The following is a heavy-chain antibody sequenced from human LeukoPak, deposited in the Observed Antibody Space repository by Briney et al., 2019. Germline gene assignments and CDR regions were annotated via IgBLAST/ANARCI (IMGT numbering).Heavy chain of an antibody. V-gene: IGHV4-59*01. D-gene: IGHD6-13*01. CDR1: GDSISDYY. CDR2: VDHTGST. Sequence: TSETLSLTCTVSGDSISDYYWQWIRQPPGKGLEWIGYVDHTGSTNFNPSLNGRVSISRDTTKNLFSLRLRSVTAADTAVYFCARGRVSSSTWYSTYYYYFYMDVWGKGTTVTVSS. J-gene: IGHJ6*03. CDR3: ARGRVSSSTWYSTYYYYFYMDV.